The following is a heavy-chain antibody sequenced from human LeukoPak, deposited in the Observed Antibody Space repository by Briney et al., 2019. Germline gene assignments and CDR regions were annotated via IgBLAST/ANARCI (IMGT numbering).Heavy chain of an antibody. CDR2: INPSGGST. Sequence: ASVKVSCKASGYTFTIYYMHWVRQAPGQGLEWMGIINPSGGSTSYAQKFQGRVTMTRDTSTSTVYMELSSLRSEDTAVYYCARGGGSSGWHTPDAFDIWGQGTMVTVSS. V-gene: IGHV1-46*01. CDR3: ARGGGSSGWHTPDAFDI. J-gene: IGHJ3*02. D-gene: IGHD6-19*01. CDR1: GYTFTIYY.